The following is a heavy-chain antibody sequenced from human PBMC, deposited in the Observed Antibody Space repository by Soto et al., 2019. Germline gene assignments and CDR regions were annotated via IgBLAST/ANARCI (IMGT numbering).Heavy chain of an antibody. V-gene: IGHV1-8*01. Sequence: QVQLVQSGAEVKKPGASVKVSCKASAYTFTSYDINWVRQATGQGLEWMGWMNPNSGNTGYAQKFQGRVTMTRNSSINTAYMDLSSLRSEDTAVYYCARTAYWSATACSMPTDWVHVDYWGQGSLVTVSS. CDR1: AYTFTSYD. J-gene: IGHJ4*02. D-gene: IGHD2-2*01. CDR3: ARTAYWSATACSMPTDWVHVDY. CDR2: MNPNSGNT.